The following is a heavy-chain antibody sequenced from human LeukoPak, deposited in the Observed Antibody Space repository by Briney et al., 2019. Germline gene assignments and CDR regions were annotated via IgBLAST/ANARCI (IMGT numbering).Heavy chain of an antibody. CDR3: ARANNSSWHN. D-gene: IGHD6-13*01. CDR2: IEPDGSAQ. V-gene: IGHV3-7*01. Sequence: GGSLRLSCAASGFTFSSYWMTRVRQAPGRGLDWVANIEPDGSAQYYAASVKGRFTVSRDNAKNSVYLQMNSLRVEDTAVYYCARANNSSWHNWGQGTLVTVSA. J-gene: IGHJ4*02. CDR1: GFTFSSYW.